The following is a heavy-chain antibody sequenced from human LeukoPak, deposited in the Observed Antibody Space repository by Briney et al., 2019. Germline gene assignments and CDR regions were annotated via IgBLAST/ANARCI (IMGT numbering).Heavy chain of an antibody. CDR3: ARFHLDQGVFDY. J-gene: IGHJ4*02. CDR1: GYTFTTYD. CDR2: IIPIFGTA. D-gene: IGHD3-16*01. Sequence: GASVKVSCKASGYTFTTYDINWVRQAPGQGLEWMGGIIPIFGTAIYAQKFQGRVTITADESTSTAYMELSSLRSEDTAVYYCARFHLDQGVFDYWGQGTLVTVSS. V-gene: IGHV1-69*13.